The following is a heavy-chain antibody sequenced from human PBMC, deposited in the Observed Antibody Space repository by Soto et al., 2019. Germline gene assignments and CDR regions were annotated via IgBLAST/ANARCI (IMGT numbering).Heavy chain of an antibody. CDR1: GYSFSGHY. CDR2: SANEADRYIT. CDR3: ARAAYLHGLDV. Sequence: EVQLVESGGDLVQPGGSLRLSCAVSGYSFSGHYMDWVRQAPGKGLEWVARSANEADRYITDYAASVKGRFTISRDESENSLYLQMMGLTTEDTAVYYCARAAYLHGLDVWGQGPTVTVSS. J-gene: IGHJ6*02. V-gene: IGHV3-72*01. D-gene: IGHD2-21*01.